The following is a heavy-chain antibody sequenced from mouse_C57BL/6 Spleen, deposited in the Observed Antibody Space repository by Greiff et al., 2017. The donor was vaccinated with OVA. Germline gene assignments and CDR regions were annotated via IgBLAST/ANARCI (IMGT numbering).Heavy chain of an antibody. D-gene: IGHD1-1*01. J-gene: IGHJ1*03. Sequence: QVQLKESGAELVRPGASVKLSCKASGYTFTDYYINWVKQRPGQGLEWIARIYPGSGTTYYNETFKGKATLTAEKSSSTAYMQLSSLTSEDAAVYFCADGSRGYGDVWGTGTTGTGSA. V-gene: IGHV1-76*01. CDR2: IYPGSGTT. CDR1: GYTFTDYY. CDR3: ADGSRGYGDV.